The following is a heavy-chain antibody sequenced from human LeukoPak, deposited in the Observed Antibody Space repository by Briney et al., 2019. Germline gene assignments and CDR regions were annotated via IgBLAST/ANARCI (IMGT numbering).Heavy chain of an antibody. CDR1: GYTFTSYY. D-gene: IGHD2-21*02. V-gene: IGHV1-3*01. CDR3: ARAACGGDCDSDY. J-gene: IGHJ4*02. Sequence: RASVKVSCKASGYTFTSYYMHWVRQAPGQRLEWMGWINAGNGNTKYSQKFQGRVTITRDTSASTAYMELSSLRSEDTAVYYCARAACGGDCDSDYWGQGTLVTVSS. CDR2: INAGNGNT.